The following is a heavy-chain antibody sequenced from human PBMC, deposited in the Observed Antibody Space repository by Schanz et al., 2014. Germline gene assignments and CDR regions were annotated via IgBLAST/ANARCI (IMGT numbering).Heavy chain of an antibody. V-gene: IGHV1-18*01. J-gene: IGHJ1*01. D-gene: IGHD5-18*01. CDR1: GYAFTTYG. CDR2: ISTFRNEDT. CDR3: ARKDTAMVIDALVFQH. Sequence: QVQLVQSGAEVKKPGASVRVSCKVSGYAFTTYGISWVRQAPGQGPEFMGWISTFRNEDTNSAQRFQGRLTMTTDTSTSTAYMELRSLRSDDTAVYYCARKDTAMVIDALVFQHWGQGTLVTVSS.